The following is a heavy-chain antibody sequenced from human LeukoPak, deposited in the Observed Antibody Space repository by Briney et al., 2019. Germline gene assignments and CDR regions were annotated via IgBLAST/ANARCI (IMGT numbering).Heavy chain of an antibody. CDR2: ISSSSSYI. V-gene: IGHV3-21*01. CDR1: GFTFSSYS. Sequence: GGSLRLSCAASGFTFSSYSMNWVRQAPGKGLEWVSSISSSSSYIYYADSVKGRFTISRDNAKNSLYLQMNSLRAEDTAVYYCARDPIEYSSSWRFDPWGQGTLVTVSS. CDR3: ARDPIEYSSSWRFDP. J-gene: IGHJ5*02. D-gene: IGHD6-13*01.